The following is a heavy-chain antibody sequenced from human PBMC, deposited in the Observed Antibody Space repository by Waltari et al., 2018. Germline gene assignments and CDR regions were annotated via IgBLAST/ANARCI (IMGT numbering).Heavy chain of an antibody. J-gene: IGHJ4*02. CDR2: INQSGST. V-gene: IGHV4-34*01. Sequence: QVQLQQWGAGLLKPSETLSLTCAVYGGSSSGYYCSWVRRPPGKELEWIGEINQSGSTNYNPSLKSRVTMSVDTSKNQFSLKLTSVTAADTAVYYCASDRLGYWRISHFYWGQGTLVTVSS. D-gene: IGHD2-2*03. CDR1: GGSSSGYY. CDR3: ASDRLGYWRISHFY.